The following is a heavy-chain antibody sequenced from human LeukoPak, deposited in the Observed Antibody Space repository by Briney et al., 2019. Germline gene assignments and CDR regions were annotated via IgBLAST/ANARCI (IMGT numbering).Heavy chain of an antibody. V-gene: IGHV4-34*01. CDR2: INHSGST. Sequence: SETLSLTCAVYGGSFSGYYWSWIRQPPGKGLEWIGEINHSGSTNYNPSLKSRVTISVDTSKNQFSLKLSSVTAADTAVYYCARARIVVVPAAKGGYNWFDPWGQGTLVTVSS. CDR3: ARARIVVVPAAKGGYNWFDP. D-gene: IGHD2-2*01. CDR1: GGSFSGYY. J-gene: IGHJ5*02.